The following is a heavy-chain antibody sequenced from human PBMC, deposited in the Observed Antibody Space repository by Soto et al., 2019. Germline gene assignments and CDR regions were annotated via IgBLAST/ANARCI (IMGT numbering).Heavy chain of an antibody. J-gene: IGHJ4*02. V-gene: IGHV4-39*01. Sequence: SETLSRTCTVSGGSISSSSYYWGWIRQPPGKGLEWIGSIYYSGSTYYNPSLKSRVTISVDTSKNQFSLELSSVTAADTAVYYCAMSRLYYYDTSGYYGGYFDYWGQGTLVTVSS. CDR3: AMSRLYYYDTSGYYGGYFDY. D-gene: IGHD3-22*01. CDR2: IYYSGST. CDR1: GGSISSSSYY.